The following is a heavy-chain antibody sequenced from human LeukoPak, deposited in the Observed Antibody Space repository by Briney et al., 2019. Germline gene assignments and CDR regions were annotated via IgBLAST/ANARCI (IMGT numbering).Heavy chain of an antibody. CDR3: ARESEDAAAGLATYNWFDP. V-gene: IGHV1-2*02. D-gene: IGHD6-13*01. CDR2: INPNSGGT. Sequence: ASVKVSCKASGYTFTGYYMHWVRQAPGQGLEWMGWINPNSGGTNYAQKFQGRVTMTRDTSISTAYMELSRLRSDDTAVYYCARESEDAAAGLATYNWFDPWGQGTLVTVSS. J-gene: IGHJ5*02. CDR1: GYTFTGYY.